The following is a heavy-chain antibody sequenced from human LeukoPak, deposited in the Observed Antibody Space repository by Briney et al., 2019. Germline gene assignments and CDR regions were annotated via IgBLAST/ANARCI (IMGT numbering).Heavy chain of an antibody. CDR3: ARGIAVATITLFDY. J-gene: IGHJ4*02. CDR2: ISGSGGST. D-gene: IGHD5-12*01. V-gene: IGHV3-23*01. Sequence: GGSLRLSCAASGFTFSSYAMSWVRQAPGKGLEWVSAISGSGGSTSYADSVRGRFTISRDNSKNTLYLQMNSLRAEDTAVYYCARGIAVATITLFDYWGQGTLVTVSS. CDR1: GFTFSSYA.